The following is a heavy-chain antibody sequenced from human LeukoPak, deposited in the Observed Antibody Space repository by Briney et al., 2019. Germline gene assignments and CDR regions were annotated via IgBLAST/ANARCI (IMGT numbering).Heavy chain of an antibody. CDR2: INPNSGGT. D-gene: IGHD3-22*01. V-gene: IGHV1-2*06. CDR3: ARDYHYESSGYSY. J-gene: IGHJ4*02. Sequence: GASVKVSCKASEYTFTGYYIHWVRQAPGQGLEWMGRINPNSGGTNYAQKFQGRVSMTRDTSISTAYMELSRLRSDDTALYYCARDYHYESSGYSYWGQGTLVDVSS. CDR1: EYTFTGYY.